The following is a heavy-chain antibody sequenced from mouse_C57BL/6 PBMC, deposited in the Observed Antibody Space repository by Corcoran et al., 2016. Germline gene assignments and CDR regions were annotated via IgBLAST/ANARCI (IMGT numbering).Heavy chain of an antibody. CDR1: GYTFTTYG. J-gene: IGHJ3*01. CDR3: ARYLLSSGFAY. D-gene: IGHD6-1*01. V-gene: IGHV9-3*01. Sequence: QIQLVQSGPELKKPGETVKISCKASGYTFTTYGMSWVKQAPGKGLKWMGWINTYSGVPTYADDFKGRFAFSLETSASTAYLQINNLKNEDTATYFCARYLLSSGFAYWGQGTLVTVSA. CDR2: INTYSGVP.